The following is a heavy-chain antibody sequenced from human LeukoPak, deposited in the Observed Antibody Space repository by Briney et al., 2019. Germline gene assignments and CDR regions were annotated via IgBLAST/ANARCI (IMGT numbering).Heavy chain of an antibody. CDR1: GFTFSSYS. Sequence: GGSLRLSCAASGFTFSSYSMNWVRQAPGKGLEWVSYISSSSSTIYYADSVKGRFTISRDNSKNTLYLQMNSLRAEDTAVYYCAREGLWFGESEHWGQGTLVTVSS. V-gene: IGHV3-48*01. D-gene: IGHD3-10*01. CDR2: ISSSSSTI. J-gene: IGHJ1*01. CDR3: AREGLWFGESEH.